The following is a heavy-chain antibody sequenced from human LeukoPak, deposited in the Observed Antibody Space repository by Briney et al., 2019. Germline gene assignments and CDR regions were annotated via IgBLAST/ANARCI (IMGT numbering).Heavy chain of an antibody. CDR2: INHSGST. CDR1: GGSFSGYY. D-gene: IGHD6-19*01. CDR3: ARSAVAGTLYYYYYMDV. J-gene: IGHJ6*03. V-gene: IGHV4-34*01. Sequence: SETLSLTCAVYGGSFSGYYWSWLRQPPGKGLEWIGEINHSGSTNYNPSLKSRVTISVDTSKNQFSLKLSSVTAADTAVYYCARSAVAGTLYYYYYMDVWGKGTTVTISS.